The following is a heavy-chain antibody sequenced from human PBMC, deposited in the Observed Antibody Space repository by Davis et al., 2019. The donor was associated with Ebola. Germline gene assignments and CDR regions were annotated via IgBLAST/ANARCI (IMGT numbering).Heavy chain of an antibody. J-gene: IGHJ4*02. CDR1: GFTFSSSW. Sequence: GESLKISCAASGFTFSSSWMHWVCQAPEKGLEWVADIKCDGSEKYYVDSVKGRLTISRDNAKNSLYLQVNSLRAEDMTVYYCVNLGELSLYRCLDYWGQGTLVTVSS. CDR3: VNLGELSLYRCLDY. CDR2: IKCDGSEK. V-gene: IGHV3-52*01. D-gene: IGHD3-16*02.